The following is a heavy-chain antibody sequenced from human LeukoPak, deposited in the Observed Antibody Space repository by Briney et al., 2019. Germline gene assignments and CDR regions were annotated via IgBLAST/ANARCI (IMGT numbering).Heavy chain of an antibody. Sequence: GGSLRLSCAASGFTFSHFGMHRIRQAPGKGLEWVALIRDGGTNAFYADSVAGRFTISSDISKSTLYLQMNSLRGEDTAVYYCVRDTPLVPWGQGTMVTVS. CDR1: GFTFSHFG. V-gene: IGHV3-30*12. CDR2: IRDGGTNA. CDR3: VRDTPLVP. D-gene: IGHD5-18*01. J-gene: IGHJ3*01.